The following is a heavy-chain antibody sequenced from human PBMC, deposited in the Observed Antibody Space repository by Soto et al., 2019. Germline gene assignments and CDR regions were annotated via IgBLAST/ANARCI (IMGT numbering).Heavy chain of an antibody. Sequence: ASVKVSCKASGFTFTSSAVQWVRQARGQRLEWIGWIVVGSGNTNYAQKFQERVTITRDMSTSTAYMELSSLRSEDTAVYYCAALYSSSWHYFDYWGQGTLVTVSS. CDR3: AALYSSSWHYFDY. CDR1: GFTFTSSA. V-gene: IGHV1-58*01. J-gene: IGHJ4*02. CDR2: IVVGSGNT. D-gene: IGHD6-13*01.